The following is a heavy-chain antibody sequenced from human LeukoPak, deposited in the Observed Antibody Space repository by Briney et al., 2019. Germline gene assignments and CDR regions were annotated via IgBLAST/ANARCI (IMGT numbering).Heavy chain of an antibody. J-gene: IGHJ1*01. CDR3: ARVPPSVGEATSEYFQD. CDR2: INTYGSTT. D-gene: IGHD1-26*01. V-gene: IGHV3-74*01. Sequence: GGSLRLSCAASGFTFSMYWMHWVRQAPGKGLLWVSRINTYGSTTNYADSVKGRFTISRDNAKNTLYLQMNSLRSEDTAVYYSARVPPSVGEATSEYFQDWGQGTLVTVSS. CDR1: GFTFSMYW.